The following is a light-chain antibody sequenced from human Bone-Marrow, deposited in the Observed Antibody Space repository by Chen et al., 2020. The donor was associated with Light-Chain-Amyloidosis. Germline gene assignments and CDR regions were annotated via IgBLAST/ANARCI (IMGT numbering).Light chain of an antibody. CDR2: EVT. CDR3: SSYTITNTLV. J-gene: IGLJ1*01. V-gene: IGLV2-14*01. CDR1: SSDVGGDNH. Sequence: QSALTQPASVSGSPGQSLTISSTGTSSDVGGDNHVSWYQQHPDKAPKLMIYEVTTRPSWVPDRFSGSKSDNAASLTISGLQTEDEADYFCSSYTITNTLVFGSGTRVTVL.